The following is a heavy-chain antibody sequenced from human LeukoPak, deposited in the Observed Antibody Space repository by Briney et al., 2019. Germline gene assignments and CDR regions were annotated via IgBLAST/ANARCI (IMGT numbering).Heavy chain of an antibody. V-gene: IGHV4-34*01. Sequence: SETLSLTCAVYGGSFSGYYWSWIRQPPGKGLEWIGEINHSGSTNFNPSLKSRVTISVDTSKNQFSLKLSSVTAADTAVYYCAREGRGAARPSYYYYYYMDVWGKGTTVTVSS. J-gene: IGHJ6*03. CDR3: AREGRGAARPSYYYYYYMDV. CDR1: GGSFSGYY. D-gene: IGHD6-6*01. CDR2: INHSGST.